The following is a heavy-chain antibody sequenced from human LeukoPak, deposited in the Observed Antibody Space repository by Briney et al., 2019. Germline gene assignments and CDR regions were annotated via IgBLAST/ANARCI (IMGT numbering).Heavy chain of an antibody. J-gene: IGHJ5*02. CDR3: ARDLSGIAAAGTGSRKWFDP. Sequence: PGGSLRLSCAASGFTFSSYWMHWVRQAPGKGLVWISRINSDGSTTSSADSVKGRVTISRDNAKNTVYLQMNSLRAEDTAVYYCARDLSGIAAAGTGSRKWFDPWGQGTLVTVSS. D-gene: IGHD6-13*01. CDR2: INSDGSTT. CDR1: GFTFSSYW. V-gene: IGHV3-74*01.